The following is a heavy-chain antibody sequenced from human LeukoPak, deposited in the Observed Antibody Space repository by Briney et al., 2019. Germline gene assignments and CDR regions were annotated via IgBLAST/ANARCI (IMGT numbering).Heavy chain of an antibody. J-gene: IGHJ4*02. CDR3: ARINDYGDYGSDY. CDR2: IIPIFGIT. D-gene: IGHD4-17*01. Sequence: SVKVSCKASGGTFSSYAISWVRQAPGQGLEWMGRIIPIFGITNYAQKFQGRVTITADKSTSTAYMELSSLRSEDTAVYYCARINDYGDYGSDYWGQGTLVTVSS. V-gene: IGHV1-69*04. CDR1: GGTFSSYA.